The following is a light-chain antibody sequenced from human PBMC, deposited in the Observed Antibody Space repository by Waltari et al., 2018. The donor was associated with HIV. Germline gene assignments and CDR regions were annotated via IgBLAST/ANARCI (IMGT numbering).Light chain of an antibody. CDR3: SSYAGSAVV. CDR1: RSDAGAYNY. CDR2: EVN. Sequence: QSALTQPPSASGSRGQSVTIPCTGTRSDAGAYNYGSWYQQYPGMAPNLIIYEVNKRPSGVPDRFSGSKSGNTASLTVSGLQAEDEANFYCSSYAGSAVVFGGGTKLTVL. V-gene: IGLV2-8*01. J-gene: IGLJ2*01.